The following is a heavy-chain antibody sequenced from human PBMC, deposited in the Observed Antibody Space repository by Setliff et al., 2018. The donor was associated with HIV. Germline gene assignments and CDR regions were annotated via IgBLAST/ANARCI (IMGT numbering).Heavy chain of an antibody. CDR2: IFDSGSA. D-gene: IGHD3-10*01. J-gene: IGHJ3*02. CDR1: GGSIRSYY. Sequence: PSETLSLTCTVSGGSIRSYYWNWIRQPPGKGLESIGHIFDSGSAYYNPSLKSRATISVDTSKNQFSLKLSSVTAADTAVYYCARRLLWFGEVGAFDIWGQGTMVTVSS. CDR3: ARRLLWFGEVGAFDI. V-gene: IGHV4-59*12.